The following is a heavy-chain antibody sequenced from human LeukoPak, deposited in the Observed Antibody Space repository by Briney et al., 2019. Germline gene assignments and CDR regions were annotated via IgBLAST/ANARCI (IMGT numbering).Heavy chain of an antibody. Sequence: SQTLSLTCTVSGGSISSGGYYWSGIPQHPGKGVEWMGYIYYSGSTYYNPSLKSRVTISVDTSKNQFSLKLSSVTAADTAVYYCARSGIMITFGGVIASFDYWGQGTLVTVSS. CDR3: ARSGIMITFGGVIASFDY. D-gene: IGHD3-16*02. CDR1: GGSISSGGYY. V-gene: IGHV4-31*03. J-gene: IGHJ4*02. CDR2: IYYSGST.